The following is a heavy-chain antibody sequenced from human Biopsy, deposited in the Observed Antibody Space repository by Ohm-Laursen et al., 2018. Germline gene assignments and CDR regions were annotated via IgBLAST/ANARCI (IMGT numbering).Heavy chain of an antibody. J-gene: IGHJ3*02. V-gene: IGHV4-4*07. CDR3: ARDEGLLRAFDI. CDR2: IYSNGNT. Sequence: GTLSLTCSVSGGSISGHFWSWVRQPAGKGLGWIGRIYSNGNTNYNPSLKSRVSMSVDTSKNHFSLNLTSVTAADTAMYYCARDEGLLRAFDIWGQGTLGTVSS. D-gene: IGHD1-26*01. CDR1: GGSISGHF.